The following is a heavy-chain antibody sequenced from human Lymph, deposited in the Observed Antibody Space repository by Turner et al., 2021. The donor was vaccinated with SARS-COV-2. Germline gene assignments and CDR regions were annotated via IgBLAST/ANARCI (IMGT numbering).Heavy chain of an antibody. J-gene: IGHJ6*02. D-gene: IGHD1-1*01. V-gene: IGHV3-53*02. CDR2: IYSGGST. CDR3: ARDLQLYGMDV. Sequence: EVQLVETGGGLIQPGGSLRLSCAASGFTVSSNYMTWVRQAPGKGLEWVSLIYSGGSTYYADSVKGRFTISRDNSKNTLYLQINSLRAEDTAIYYCARDLQLYGMDVWGQGTTVTVSS. CDR1: GFTVSSNY.